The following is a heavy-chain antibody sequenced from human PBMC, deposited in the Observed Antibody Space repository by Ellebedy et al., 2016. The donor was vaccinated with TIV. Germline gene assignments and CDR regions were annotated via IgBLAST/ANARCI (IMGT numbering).Heavy chain of an antibody. J-gene: IGHJ3*02. Sequence: SVKVSCKASGVTFSNYAISWVRQAPGQGLEWMGRIIPILGMTNYAQKFQGRVTITADISTSTAYMEMSSLRSKDTAVYYCSNYFDSSGHDAFDIWGQGTLVTVSS. V-gene: IGHV1-69*04. CDR1: GVTFSNYA. CDR3: SNYFDSSGHDAFDI. D-gene: IGHD3-22*01. CDR2: IIPILGMT.